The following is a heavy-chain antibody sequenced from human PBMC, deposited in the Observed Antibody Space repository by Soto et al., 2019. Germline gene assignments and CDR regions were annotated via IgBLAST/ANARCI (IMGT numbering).Heavy chain of an antibody. J-gene: IGHJ4*02. Sequence: SETLSLTFTDSGRSISSYYWCWIRQPPGKGLEWIGYIYYSGSTNYNPSLKSRVTISVDTSKNQFSLKLSSVTAADTAVYYCARVRDGYNDYWGQGTLVTVS. CDR3: ARVRDGYNDY. D-gene: IGHD5-12*01. V-gene: IGHV4-59*01. CDR2: IYYSGST. CDR1: GRSISSYY.